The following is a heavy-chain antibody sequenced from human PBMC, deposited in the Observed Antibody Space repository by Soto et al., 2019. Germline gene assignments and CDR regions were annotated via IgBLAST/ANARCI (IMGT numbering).Heavy chain of an antibody. CDR3: ARGSNYYDSSGYYLDLDY. CDR2: MNPNSGNT. CDR1: GYTFTSYD. Sequence: GASVKVSCKASGYTFTSYDINWVRQATGQGLEWMGWMNPNSGNTGYAQKFQGRVTMTRNTSISTAYMELSSLRSEDTAVYYCARGSNYYDSSGYYLDLDYWGQGTLVTVSS. J-gene: IGHJ4*02. V-gene: IGHV1-8*01. D-gene: IGHD3-22*01.